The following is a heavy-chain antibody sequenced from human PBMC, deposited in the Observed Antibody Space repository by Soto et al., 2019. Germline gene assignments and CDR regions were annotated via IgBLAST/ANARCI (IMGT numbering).Heavy chain of an antibody. CDR3: ARVYYESRGHFKYRAFEF. CDR1: GFIFSDYS. Sequence: PGGSLRLSCAASGFIFSDYSMSWVRQSPGKGLEGVANIKQDGGEEDYVDSVKGRLTISRDNAKNSLYLQMNSLRAEDTAVYYCARVYYESRGHFKYRAFEFWGQGTMVTVSS. D-gene: IGHD3-22*01. V-gene: IGHV3-7*01. CDR2: IKQDGGEE. J-gene: IGHJ3*01.